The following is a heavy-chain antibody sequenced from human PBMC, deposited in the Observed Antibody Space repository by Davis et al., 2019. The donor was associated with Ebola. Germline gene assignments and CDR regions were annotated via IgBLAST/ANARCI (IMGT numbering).Heavy chain of an antibody. Sequence: SETLSLTCTVSGYSIGRGFTWGWIRQPPGKGLEWIGSIYHSGVSNYNPSLTSRVTISLDTSKNQFSLKLTSVTATDTAMYYCARDFVYWGQGTLVAVSS. CDR1: GYSIGRGFT. J-gene: IGHJ4*02. V-gene: IGHV4-38-2*02. CDR3: ARDFVY. CDR2: IYHSGVS.